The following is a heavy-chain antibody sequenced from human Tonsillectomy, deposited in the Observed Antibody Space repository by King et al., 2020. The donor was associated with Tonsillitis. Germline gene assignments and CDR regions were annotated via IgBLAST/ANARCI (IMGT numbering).Heavy chain of an antibody. CDR2: IYPSDCVN. CDR3: ATRGGYYDSDY. CDR1: GYNFTNYW. Sequence: VQLVESGAEVKKPGESLKISCRGSGYNFTNYWIGWVRQMPGKGLECVGVIYPSDCVNTYSPSFQGQVTISADKSISTAYLQGSSLKASDTAMYYCATRGGYYDSDYWGQGTLVTVSS. V-gene: IGHV5-51*03. J-gene: IGHJ4*02. D-gene: IGHD3-22*01.